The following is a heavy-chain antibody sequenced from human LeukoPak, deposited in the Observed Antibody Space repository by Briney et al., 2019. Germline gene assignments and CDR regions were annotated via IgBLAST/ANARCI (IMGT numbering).Heavy chain of an antibody. CDR1: GGSISSYY. D-gene: IGHD3-22*01. Sequence: PSETLSLTCTVSGGSISSYYWSWIRQPPGKGLEWIGYIYYSGSTNYNPSLESRVTISVDTSKNQFSLKLSSVTAADTAVYYCARDQYYYDSSGYYYDAFDIWGQGTMVTVSS. V-gene: IGHV4-59*01. CDR2: IYYSGST. CDR3: ARDQYYYDSSGYYYDAFDI. J-gene: IGHJ3*02.